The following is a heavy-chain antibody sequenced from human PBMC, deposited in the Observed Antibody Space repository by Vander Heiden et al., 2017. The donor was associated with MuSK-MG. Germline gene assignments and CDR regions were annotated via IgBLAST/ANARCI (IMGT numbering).Heavy chain of an antibody. CDR3: AKSGELLHAFDI. J-gene: IGHJ3*02. Sequence: EVQLVESGGVVVQPGGSLRLSCAASGFTFDDYTMHWVRPAPGKGLEWVYLIIGDGANTYYADSVKGRFTISRDNSKNSLYMQMNSLKTEDTALYYCAKSGELLHAFDIWGQGTMVTVSS. V-gene: IGHV3-43*01. D-gene: IGHD3-16*01. CDR1: GFTFDDYT. CDR2: IIGDGANT.